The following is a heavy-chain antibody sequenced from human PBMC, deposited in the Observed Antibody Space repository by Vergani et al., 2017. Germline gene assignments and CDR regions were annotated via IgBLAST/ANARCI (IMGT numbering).Heavy chain of an antibody. CDR2: ILRKTDGETT. V-gene: IGHV3-15*01. CDR3: TTPAKWELRYYLDY. D-gene: IGHD3-9*01. J-gene: IGHJ4*02. CDR1: GFTFSSAW. Sequence: EVQPVESGGGLVKPGGSLRLSCTTSGFTFSSAWMSWVRQAPGKGLEWVARILRKTDGETTDYAAPVKGRFTISRDDSKNTLYLQMNSLKTEDTAVYYCTTPAKWELRYYLDYWGQGTLVTVSS.